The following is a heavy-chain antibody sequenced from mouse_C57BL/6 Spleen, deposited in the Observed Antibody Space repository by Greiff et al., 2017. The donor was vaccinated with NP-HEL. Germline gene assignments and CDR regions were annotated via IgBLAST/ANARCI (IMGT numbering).Heavy chain of an antibody. CDR3: ARDRDTTVDWYFDV. J-gene: IGHJ1*03. D-gene: IGHD1-1*01. CDR1: GFTFSSYA. Sequence: EVQVVESGGGLVKPGGSLKLSCAASGFTFSSYAMSWVRQTPEKRLEWVATISDGGSYTYYPDNVKGRFTISRDNAKNNLYLQMSHLKSEDTAMYYCARDRDTTVDWYFDVWGTGTTVTVSS. CDR2: ISDGGSYT. V-gene: IGHV5-4*01.